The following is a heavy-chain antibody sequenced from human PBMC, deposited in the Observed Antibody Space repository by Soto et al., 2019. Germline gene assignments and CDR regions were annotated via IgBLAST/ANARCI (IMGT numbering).Heavy chain of an antibody. CDR2: ISGSGGST. Sequence: PGGSLRLSCAASGFTFSSYAMSWVRQAPGKGLEWVSAISGSGGSTYYADSVKGRFTISRDNSKNTLYLQMNSLRAEDTAVYYCAKDLGPTDTVTSDYWGQGTLVTVSS. V-gene: IGHV3-23*01. D-gene: IGHD4-17*01. J-gene: IGHJ4*02. CDR1: GFTFSSYA. CDR3: AKDLGPTDTVTSDY.